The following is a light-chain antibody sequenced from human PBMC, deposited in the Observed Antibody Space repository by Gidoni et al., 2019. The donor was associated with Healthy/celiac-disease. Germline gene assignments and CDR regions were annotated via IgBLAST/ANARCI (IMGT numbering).Light chain of an antibody. CDR3: QQYNNWPRGT. J-gene: IGKJ4*01. Sequence: EIVMTQYPATLSVSPGESATRSCRASQSVSRNLSWYQQQPGQPPRLLIYGASTRATGIPARFSGSGSGTEFTLTISSLQSEDFAVYYCQQYNNWPRGTFGGGTKVEIK. CDR2: GAS. CDR1: QSVSRN. V-gene: IGKV3-15*01.